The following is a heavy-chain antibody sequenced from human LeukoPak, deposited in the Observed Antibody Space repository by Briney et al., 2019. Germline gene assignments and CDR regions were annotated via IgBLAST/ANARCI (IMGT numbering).Heavy chain of an antibody. V-gene: IGHV3-11*01. CDR3: ARETVAGTFDY. Sequence: GGSLRLSCAASGFSFIDYYFSWIRQAPGKGLEWVSDISPSGDIISYADSVKGRFIISRDYAKESLHLQMNSLRVEDSAVYYCARETVAGTFDYWGQGTQVTVSS. CDR2: ISPSGDII. CDR1: GFSFIDYY. J-gene: IGHJ4*02. D-gene: IGHD6-19*01.